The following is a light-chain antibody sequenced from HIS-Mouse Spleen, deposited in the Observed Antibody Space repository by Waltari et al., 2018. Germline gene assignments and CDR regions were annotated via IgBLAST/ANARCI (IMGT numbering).Light chain of an antibody. V-gene: IGKV4-1*01. J-gene: IGKJ4*01. CDR1: QSVLYSSNNKNY. Sequence: DIVMTQSPDSLAVSLGERATNNGKSSQSVLYSSNNKNYLAWYQQKPGQPPKLLIYWASTRESGVPDRFSGSGSGTDFTLTISSLQAEDVAVYYCQQYYSTPLTFGGGTKVEIK. CDR2: WAS. CDR3: QQYYSTPLT.